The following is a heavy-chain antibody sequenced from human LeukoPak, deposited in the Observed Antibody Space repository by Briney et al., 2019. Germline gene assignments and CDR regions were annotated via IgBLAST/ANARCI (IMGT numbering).Heavy chain of an antibody. D-gene: IGHD3-10*01. J-gene: IGHJ4*02. Sequence: GGSLRLSCAASGFTFSSYNMHWVRQAPRKGLEYVSAISSNGGSTYYADSVKGRFTISRDNSKNMLFLQMGSLRGEDMAVYYCARADASGSYNYWGQGTLVTVSS. CDR2: ISSNGGST. V-gene: IGHV3-64*02. CDR3: ARADASGSYNY. CDR1: GFTFSSYN.